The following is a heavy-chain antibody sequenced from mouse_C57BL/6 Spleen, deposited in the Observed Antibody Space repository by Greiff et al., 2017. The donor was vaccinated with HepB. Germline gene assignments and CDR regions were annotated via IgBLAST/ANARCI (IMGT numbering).Heavy chain of an antibody. J-gene: IGHJ2*01. CDR3: ARAGYYDFDGLYFDY. Sequence: EVQVVESGPGLVKPSQSLSLTCSVTGYSITSGYYWNWIRQFPGNKLEWMGYISYDGSNNYNPSLKNRISITRDTSTNQFFLKLNSVTTEDTATYYCARAGYYDFDGLYFDYWGQGTTLTVSS. CDR1: GYSITSGYY. CDR2: ISYDGSN. V-gene: IGHV3-6*01. D-gene: IGHD2-4*01.